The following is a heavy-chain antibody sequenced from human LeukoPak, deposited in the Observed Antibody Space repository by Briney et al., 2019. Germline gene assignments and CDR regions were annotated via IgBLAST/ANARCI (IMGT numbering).Heavy chain of an antibody. D-gene: IGHD3-16*02. CDR3: ARERVDYVWGNYRYWDY. CDR2: INTKGST. CDR1: GGSISSGNYY. Sequence: PSETLSLTCTVSGGSISSGNYYWSWIRQPAGEGLEWIGHINTKGSTSSNPSLKSPVIMSVDTSKNQFSLKLTSVTGADTAVYYCARERVDYVWGNYRYWDYWGQGILVTVSS. V-gene: IGHV4-61*09. J-gene: IGHJ4*02.